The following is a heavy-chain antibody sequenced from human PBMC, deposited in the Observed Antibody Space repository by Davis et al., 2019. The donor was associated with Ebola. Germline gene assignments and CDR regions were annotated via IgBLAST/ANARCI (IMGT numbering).Heavy chain of an antibody. CDR2: ISYDGSNK. J-gene: IGHJ4*02. Sequence: GESLKISCAASGFTFSSYAMHWVRQAPGKGLGWVAVISYDGSNKYYADSVKGRFTIPRDNSKNTLYLQMNSLRAEDTAVYYCASLLALLGYNSGWPLDYWGQGTLVTVSS. D-gene: IGHD6-19*01. CDR1: GFTFSSYA. V-gene: IGHV3-30-3*01. CDR3: ASLLALLGYNSGWPLDY.